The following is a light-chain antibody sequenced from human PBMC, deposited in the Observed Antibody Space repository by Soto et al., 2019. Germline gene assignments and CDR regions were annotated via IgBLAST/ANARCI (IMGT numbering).Light chain of an antibody. CDR3: QQRSDWPLT. Sequence: EIVLTQSPATLSLSPGERATLSCRASQSVGSSLAWYQQKPGQAPRLLIYDASNRATGIPARFSGSGSGTDFTLTISSLEPEDFAVYHCQQRSDWPLTFGGGTKVDIK. J-gene: IGKJ4*01. CDR2: DAS. V-gene: IGKV3-11*01. CDR1: QSVGSS.